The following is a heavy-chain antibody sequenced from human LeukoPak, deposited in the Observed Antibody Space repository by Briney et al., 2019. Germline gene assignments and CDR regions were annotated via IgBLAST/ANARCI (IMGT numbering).Heavy chain of an antibody. CDR1: GFTFSNYA. J-gene: IGHJ6*02. Sequence: GGSLRLSCVASGFTFSNYAIHWVRRPPGKGLEWVAVMSTDGSLQYYANSVKGRFTISRDNYKSTLFLQMNSLSAADTAVYYCGRQVAPGQWLVNLWGQGTTVTVSS. CDR3: GRQVAPGQWLVNL. V-gene: IGHV3-30*01. CDR2: MSTDGSLQ. D-gene: IGHD6-19*01.